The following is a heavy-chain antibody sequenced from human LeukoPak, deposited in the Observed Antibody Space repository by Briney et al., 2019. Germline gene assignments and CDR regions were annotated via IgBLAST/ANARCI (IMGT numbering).Heavy chain of an antibody. Sequence: GGSLRLSCAASGFTVTNNYMNWVRQAPGKGLEWVSVFYRDGGIYYGDSVKGRFTISRDTSKNMVYLQMNSLRTEDAAVYYCATYVDTVRYDAFDVWGQGTMVTVSS. V-gene: IGHV3-66*01. D-gene: IGHD5-18*01. CDR2: FYRDGGI. CDR3: ATYVDTVRYDAFDV. J-gene: IGHJ3*01. CDR1: GFTVTNNY.